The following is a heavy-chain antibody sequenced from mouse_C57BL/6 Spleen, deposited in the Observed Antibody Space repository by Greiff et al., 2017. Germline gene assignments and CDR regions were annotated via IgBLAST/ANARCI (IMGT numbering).Heavy chain of an antibody. CDR1: GYTFTDYE. Sequence: QVQLQQSGAELVRPGASVTLSCKASGYTFTDYEMHWVKQTPVHGLEWIGAIDPETGGTAYNQKFKGKAILTADKASSTAYMELRSLTSEDSAVYYGTIPVYYEYDWFAYWGQGTLVTVSA. J-gene: IGHJ3*01. CDR2: IDPETGGT. CDR3: TIPVYYEYDWFAY. D-gene: IGHD2-4*01. V-gene: IGHV1-15*01.